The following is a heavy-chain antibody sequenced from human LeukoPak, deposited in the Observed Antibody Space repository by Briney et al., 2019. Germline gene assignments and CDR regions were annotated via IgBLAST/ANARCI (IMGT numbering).Heavy chain of an antibody. Sequence: SETLSLTCAVYGGSFSGYYWSWIHQPPGKGLEWIGEINHSGSTNYNPSLKSRVTISVDTSKNQFSLKLSSVTAADTAVYYCARRKSIAARNAYFDYWGQGTLVTVSS. CDR1: GGSFSGYY. J-gene: IGHJ4*02. V-gene: IGHV4-34*01. D-gene: IGHD6-6*01. CDR3: ARRKSIAARNAYFDY. CDR2: INHSGST.